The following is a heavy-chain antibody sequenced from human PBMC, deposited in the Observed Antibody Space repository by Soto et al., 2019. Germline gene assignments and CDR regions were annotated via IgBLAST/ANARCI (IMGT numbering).Heavy chain of an antibody. V-gene: IGHV1-69*13. CDR2: IIPIFGTA. CDR3: ARGSGSYLGDYYYYGMDV. CDR1: GGTFSSYA. Sequence: SVKVSCKAPGGTFSSYAISWVRQAPGQGLEWMGGIIPIFGTANYAQKFQGRVTITADESTSTAYMELSSLRSEDTAVYYCARGSGSYLGDYYYYGMDVWGQGTTVTVSS. J-gene: IGHJ6*02. D-gene: IGHD1-26*01.